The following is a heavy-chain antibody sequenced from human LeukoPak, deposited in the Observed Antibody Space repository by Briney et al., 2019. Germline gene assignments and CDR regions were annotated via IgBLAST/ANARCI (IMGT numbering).Heavy chain of an antibody. V-gene: IGHV1-46*01. J-gene: IGHJ4*02. CDR3: ARDSQWELLGGPEYYFDY. CDR1: GYTFTSYY. CDR2: INPSCGST. D-gene: IGHD1-26*01. Sequence: GASVKLSCKASGYTFTSYYMHWVRQAPGQGLERMGIINPSCGSTSYEQKFQGRVTMTREMSTSTVYMELSRLRSEDTAVYYCARDSQWELLGGPEYYFDYWGQGTLVTVSS.